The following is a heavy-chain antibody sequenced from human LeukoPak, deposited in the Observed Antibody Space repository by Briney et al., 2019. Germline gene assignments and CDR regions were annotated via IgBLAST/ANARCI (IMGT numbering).Heavy chain of an antibody. CDR1: GGSISSSNW. D-gene: IGHD1-26*01. J-gene: IGHJ3*02. V-gene: IGHV4-4*02. CDR3: ARDFMGATKSSAFDI. CDR2: IYHSGST. Sequence: PSETLSLTCAVSGGSISSSNWWSWVRQPPGKGLEWIGEIYHSGSTNYNPSLKSRVTISVDKSKNQFSLKLSAVTAADTAVYYCARDFMGATKSSAFDIWGQGTMVTVSS.